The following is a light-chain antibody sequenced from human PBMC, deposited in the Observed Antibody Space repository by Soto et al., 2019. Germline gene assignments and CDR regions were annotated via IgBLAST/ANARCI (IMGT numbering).Light chain of an antibody. CDR1: QSVSSSY. J-gene: IGKJ2*01. V-gene: IGKV3-20*01. CDR3: QQYGSSQYT. CDR2: GAS. Sequence: IVLTQSPGTLSLSPGERATLSCRARQSVSSSYLAWYQQKPGQAPRLLIYGASSRGTGIPDRFSGSGFGTDFTLTISRLEPEDFAVYYCQQYGSSQYTFGQGTKLEIK.